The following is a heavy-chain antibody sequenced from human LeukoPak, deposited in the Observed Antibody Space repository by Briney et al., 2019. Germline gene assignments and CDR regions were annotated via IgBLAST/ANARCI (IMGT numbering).Heavy chain of an antibody. J-gene: IGHJ6*03. CDR3: ARQRADYYYYYVDV. CDR2: IYYIETT. Sequence: SETLSLTCTVSGGSINTANYYWGWLRQPPGKGLEWIGSIYYIETTYDNPSLKSRVTISIETSKNQFSLRQSSVTASDTAVYYCARQRADYYYYYVDVWGEGTTVAVS. V-gene: IGHV4-39*01. CDR1: GGSINTANYY.